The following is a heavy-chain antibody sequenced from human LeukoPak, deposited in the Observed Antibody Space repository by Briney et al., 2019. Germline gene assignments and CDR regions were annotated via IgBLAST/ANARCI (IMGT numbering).Heavy chain of an antibody. D-gene: IGHD3-22*01. J-gene: IGHJ4*02. CDR2: ISGSGGST. V-gene: IGHV3-23*01. CDR3: AKDSSTYYYDSSGYYY. CDR1: GFTFSSYA. Sequence: GGSLRLSCAASGFTFSSYAMSWVRQAPGKGLEWVSAISGSGGSTYYADSVKGRFTISRDNSKNTLYLQMNSLRAEDTAVYYCAKDSSTYYYDSSGYYYWGQGTLVTVSS.